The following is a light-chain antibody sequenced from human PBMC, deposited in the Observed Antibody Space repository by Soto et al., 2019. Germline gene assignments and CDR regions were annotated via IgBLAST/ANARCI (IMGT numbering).Light chain of an antibody. J-gene: IGKJ1*01. CDR2: GSS. CDR3: QHYSNTPQS. Sequence: EMVLTKSPGTLYLSPGERATLSCRAIQSVSSSYLAWYQQKPGQAPRLLIYGSSSRAICLPDTFSGNRSGTDFTLSLSSLEPQDFAVYYFQHYSNTPQSFRQADKLEIK. V-gene: IGKV3-20*01. CDR1: QSVSSSY.